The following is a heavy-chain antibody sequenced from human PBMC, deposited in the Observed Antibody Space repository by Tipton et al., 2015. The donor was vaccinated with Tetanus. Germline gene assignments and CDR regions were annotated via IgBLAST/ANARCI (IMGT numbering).Heavy chain of an antibody. CDR3: ARSTRFDY. V-gene: IGHV3-7*05. CDR1: GFTFSRYW. CDR2: IKQDGSEK. J-gene: IGHJ4*02. Sequence: SLRLSCAASGFTFSRYWMSWVRQAPGKGLEWVANIKQDGSEKYYVDSVKGRFTISRDNAKNSLYLQMNSLRAEDTAVYYCARSTRFDYWGQGTLVTVSS.